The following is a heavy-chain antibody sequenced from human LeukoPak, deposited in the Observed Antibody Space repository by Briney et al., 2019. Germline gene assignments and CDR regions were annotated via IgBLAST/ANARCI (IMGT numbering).Heavy chain of an antibody. D-gene: IGHD3-10*01. CDR1: GGSISSSSYY. J-gene: IGHJ4*02. CDR2: IYYSGST. Sequence: SETLSLTCTVSGGSISSSSYYWGWIRQPPGKGLEWIGSIYYSGSTYYNPSLKSRVTISLDTSKSQFSLKLSSVTAADTAVYYCARGYSSGSYYHHWGQGTLVTVSS. CDR3: ARGYSSGSYYHH. V-gene: IGHV4-39*07.